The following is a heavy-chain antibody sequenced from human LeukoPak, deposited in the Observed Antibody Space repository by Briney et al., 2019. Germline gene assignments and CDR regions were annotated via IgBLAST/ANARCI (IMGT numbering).Heavy chain of an antibody. J-gene: IGHJ4*02. D-gene: IGHD4-11*01. CDR3: AGMTTRDY. CDR1: GGSISSSSYY. Sequence: SETLSLTCTVSGGSISSSSYYWGWIRQPPGKGLEWIGSIYYSGSTYHNPSLKSRVTISVDTSKNQFSLKLSSVTAADTAVYYCAGMTTRDYWGQGTLVTVSS. V-gene: IGHV4-39*01. CDR2: IYYSGST.